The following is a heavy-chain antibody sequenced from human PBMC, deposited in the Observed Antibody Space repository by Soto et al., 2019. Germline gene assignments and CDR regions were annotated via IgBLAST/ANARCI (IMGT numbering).Heavy chain of an antibody. V-gene: IGHV4-39*01. CDR1: GGSISSSSYY. CDR3: ARHAHDYIWGSYRPWANDAFDI. CDR2: IYYSGST. J-gene: IGHJ3*02. D-gene: IGHD3-16*02. Sequence: PSETLSLTCTVSGGSISSSSYYWGWIRQPPGKGLEWIGSIYYSGSTYYNPSLKSRVTISVDTSKNQFSLKLSSVTAADTAVYYCARHAHDYIWGSYRPWANDAFDIWGQGTMVTVSS.